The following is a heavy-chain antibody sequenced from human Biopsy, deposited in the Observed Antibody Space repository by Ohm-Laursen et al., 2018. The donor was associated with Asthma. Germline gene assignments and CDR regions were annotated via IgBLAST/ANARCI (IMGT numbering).Heavy chain of an antibody. Sequence: GSLRLSCTASGFTFSHYNMNWVRQAPGKGLEWVSSITDTSRYIKYADSVKGRFTISRNNAKNSLYLQMNNLRAEDTAVYYCGRGGPRPPTELDFWGPGTLVTVSS. CDR3: GRGGPRPPTELDF. V-gene: IGHV3-21*01. CDR1: GFTFSHYN. J-gene: IGHJ4*02. CDR2: ITDTSRYI. D-gene: IGHD1-14*01.